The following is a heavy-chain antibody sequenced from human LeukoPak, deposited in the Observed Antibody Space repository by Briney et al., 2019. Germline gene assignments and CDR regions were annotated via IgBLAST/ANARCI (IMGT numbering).Heavy chain of an antibody. CDR1: GFTFSSNY. CDR2: IYSGGST. CDR3: ARDLRTVTTGVRAFDI. D-gene: IGHD4-17*01. V-gene: IGHV3-53*01. J-gene: IGHJ3*02. Sequence: GGSLRLSCAASGFTFSSNYMSWVRQAPGKGLEWVSVIYSGGSTYYADSVKGRFTISRDNSKNTLYLQMNSLRAEDTAVYYCARDLRTVTTGVRAFDIWGQGTMVTVSS.